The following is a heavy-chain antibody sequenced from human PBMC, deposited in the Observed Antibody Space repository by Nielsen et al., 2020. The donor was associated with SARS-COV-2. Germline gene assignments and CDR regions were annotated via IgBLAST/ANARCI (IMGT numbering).Heavy chain of an antibody. Sequence: GGSLRLSCAASGFTFSSYEMNWVRQAPGKGLVWVSAISGSGGSTYYADSVKGRFTISRDNSKNTLYLQMNSLRAEDTAVYYCASPTLYSGREVSDYWGQGTLVTVSS. CDR2: ISGSGGST. CDR3: ASPTLYSGREVSDY. D-gene: IGHD1-26*01. J-gene: IGHJ4*02. V-gene: IGHV3-23*01. CDR1: GFTFSSYE.